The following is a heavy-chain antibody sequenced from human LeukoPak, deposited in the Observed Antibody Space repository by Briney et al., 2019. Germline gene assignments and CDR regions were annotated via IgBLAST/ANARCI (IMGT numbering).Heavy chain of an antibody. CDR3: ARVQCVVPPACYYYMDV. CDR2: IIPIFGTA. J-gene: IGHJ6*03. D-gene: IGHD2-2*01. Sequence: GASVKVSCKASGGTFSSYAINWVRQAPGQGLEWMGGIIPIFGTANYAQKFQGRVTITADESTSTVYVELSSLRSEDTAVYYCARVQCVVPPACYYYMDVWGKGTTVTVSS. V-gene: IGHV1-69*13. CDR1: GGTFSSYA.